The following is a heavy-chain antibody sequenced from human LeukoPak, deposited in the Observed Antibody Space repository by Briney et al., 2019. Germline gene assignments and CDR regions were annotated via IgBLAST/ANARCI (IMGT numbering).Heavy chain of an antibody. Sequence: GGSLRLSCAASGFTFSNYWMSWDRQAPGKGLEWVANIKEDGSANWCIDSVKGRFTISRDNVKNSLYLQMNSLRAEDTAVYYSARSEAVGTVDYWGQGALVTVSS. D-gene: IGHD2-21*02. CDR1: GFTFSNYW. J-gene: IGHJ4*02. CDR3: ARSEAVGTVDY. V-gene: IGHV3-7*01. CDR2: IKEDGSAN.